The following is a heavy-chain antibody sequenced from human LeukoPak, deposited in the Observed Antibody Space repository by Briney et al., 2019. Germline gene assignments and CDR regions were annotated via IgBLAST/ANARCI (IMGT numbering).Heavy chain of an antibody. J-gene: IGHJ5*02. V-gene: IGHV1-2*06. D-gene: IGHD2-15*01. Sequence: ASVKVSCKASGYTLTAYYIYWVRQAPGQGLEWMGRINPNSGGTDYAQDFQGRVTMTRDTSISTAYMELSRLRSDDTAVYYCARGYCSGGTCYLVENWLDPWGQGTLVTVSS. CDR3: ARGYCSGGTCYLVENWLDP. CDR1: GYTLTAYY. CDR2: INPNSGGT.